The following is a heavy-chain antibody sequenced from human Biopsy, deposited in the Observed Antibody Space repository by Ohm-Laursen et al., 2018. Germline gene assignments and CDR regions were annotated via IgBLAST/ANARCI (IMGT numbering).Heavy chain of an antibody. D-gene: IGHD5-18*01. J-gene: IGHJ6*02. CDR3: ARDWNSGWRLPGMVNYYYNGMDV. Sequence: GSSVKVSCKASGYTFTSYYMHWVRQAPGQGLEWMGIINPSGGSTSNTQKFQGRVTMTRDTSTSTVYMELSSLRSEGTAVYYCARDWNSGWRLPGMVNYYYNGMDVWGQGTTVTVSS. V-gene: IGHV1-46*01. CDR2: INPSGGST. CDR1: GYTFTSYY.